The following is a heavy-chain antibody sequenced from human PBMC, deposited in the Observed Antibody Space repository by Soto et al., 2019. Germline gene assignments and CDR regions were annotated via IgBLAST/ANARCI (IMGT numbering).Heavy chain of an antibody. D-gene: IGHD2-8*01. CDR3: ARRALPQCINGVCYKDGFWDY. CDR2: IYYSGTT. Sequence: KPSETLSLTCTVSGGSVSSGGYYWSWIRQHPGTGLGWIGYIYYSGTTYFNPSLKSRASISLDTSKNEFSLKLTSVTAADTAVYYCARRALPQCINGVCYKDGFWDYWGQGALVTVSS. V-gene: IGHV4-31*03. J-gene: IGHJ4*02. CDR1: GGSVSSGGYY.